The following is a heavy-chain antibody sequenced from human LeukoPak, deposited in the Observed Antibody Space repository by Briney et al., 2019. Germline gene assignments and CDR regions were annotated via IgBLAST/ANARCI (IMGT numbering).Heavy chain of an antibody. Sequence: SETLSLTCTVSGVSISSYYWTWIRQPAGKGLEWIGRISTSGDINYNPSLKSRVTMSLDTSKNQFSLKLRSVTAADTAVYHCARDDGYDSRFEYWGQGTLVTVSS. V-gene: IGHV4-4*07. D-gene: IGHD5-12*01. CDR2: ISTSGDI. J-gene: IGHJ4*02. CDR3: ARDDGYDSRFEY. CDR1: GVSISSYY.